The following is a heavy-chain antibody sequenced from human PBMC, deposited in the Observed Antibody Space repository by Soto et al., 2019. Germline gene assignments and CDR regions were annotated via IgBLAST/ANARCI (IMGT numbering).Heavy chain of an antibody. CDR2: ISGGGDRT. Sequence: EVQLLESGGGLVQPGGSLRLSCVGSGFTFINHAMNWVRQAPGKGLEWVSGISGGGDRTFDADSVKGRFTISRDNSKNTVNLQMNRLRADDTAVYYCARKVLGSTTRPDYWYFELWGRGTLVTVSS. J-gene: IGHJ2*01. CDR3: ARKVLGSTTRPDYWYFEL. V-gene: IGHV3-23*01. CDR1: GFTFINHA. D-gene: IGHD3-16*01.